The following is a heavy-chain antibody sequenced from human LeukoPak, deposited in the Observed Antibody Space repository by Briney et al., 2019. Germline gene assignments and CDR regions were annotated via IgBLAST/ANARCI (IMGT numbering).Heavy chain of an antibody. CDR1: GGSISSHY. D-gene: IGHD6-19*01. CDR3: ASDVTVAGTFYFYMDV. Sequence: SETLSLTCSVSGGSISSHYWTWVRQPPGQALEFIGYIYYGGRTQYNPSLKSRVTMTMDTSKNQFSLRLNSVSAADTAVYYCASDVTVAGTFYFYMDVWGKGTTVTVSS. CDR2: IYYGGRT. J-gene: IGHJ6*03. V-gene: IGHV4-59*11.